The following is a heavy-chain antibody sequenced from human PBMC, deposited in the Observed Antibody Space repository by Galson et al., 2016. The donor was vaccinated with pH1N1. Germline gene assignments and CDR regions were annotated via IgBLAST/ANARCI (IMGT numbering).Heavy chain of an antibody. CDR3: ARDRPLATAGFINWGHWFDP. Sequence: ETLSLPCTVSGGSINSHYWSWVRQSPGKGLEWIGYSYYIGSPNYNPSLGSRVSMSFETSTNQFSLNLTSMTAADTAVYYCARDRPLATAGFINWGHWFDPWGQGILVTVSS. CDR2: SYYIGSP. D-gene: IGHD6-13*01. J-gene: IGHJ5*02. V-gene: IGHV4-59*11. CDR1: GGSINSHY.